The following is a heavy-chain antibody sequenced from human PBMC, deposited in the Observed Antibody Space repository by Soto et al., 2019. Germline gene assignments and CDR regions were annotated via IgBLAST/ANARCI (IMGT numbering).Heavy chain of an antibody. CDR1: GFTFSSYA. CDR2: ISGSGGST. J-gene: IGHJ6*02. Sequence: EVQLLESGGGLVQPGGSLRLSCAASGFTFSSYAMSWVRQAPGKGLEWVSAISGSGGSTYYADSVKGRFTISRDNSKNTLYLQMNSLRAEDTAVYYCAKDPRKRERSWIVVVPAAILGGMDVWGQGTTVTVSS. V-gene: IGHV3-23*01. D-gene: IGHD2-2*01. CDR3: AKDPRKRERSWIVVVPAAILGGMDV.